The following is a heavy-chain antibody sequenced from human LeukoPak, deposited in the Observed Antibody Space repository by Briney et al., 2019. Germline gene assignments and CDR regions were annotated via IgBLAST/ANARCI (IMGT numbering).Heavy chain of an antibody. Sequence: GGSLRLSCAASGFTFSSYAMSWVRQAPGKGLEWVSVIYSGGSTYYADSVKGRFTISRDNSKNTLYLQMNSLRAEDTAVYYCASLTGIAAAVDYWGQGTLVTVSS. J-gene: IGHJ4*02. D-gene: IGHD6-13*01. CDR2: IYSGGST. V-gene: IGHV3-53*01. CDR1: GFTFSSYA. CDR3: ASLTGIAAAVDY.